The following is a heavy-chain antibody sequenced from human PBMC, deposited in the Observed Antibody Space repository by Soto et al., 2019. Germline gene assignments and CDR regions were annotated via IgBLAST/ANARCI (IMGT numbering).Heavy chain of an antibody. Sequence: TGGSLRLSCAASVFTFGSYAMSWVRQAPGKGLEWVSAISGSGGSTYYADSVKGRFTISRDNSKNTLYLQMNSLRAEDTAVYYCAKDKYYYDSSGYYFDAFDIWGQGTMVTVSS. CDR2: ISGSGGST. CDR1: VFTFGSYA. D-gene: IGHD3-22*01. V-gene: IGHV3-23*01. CDR3: AKDKYYYDSSGYYFDAFDI. J-gene: IGHJ3*02.